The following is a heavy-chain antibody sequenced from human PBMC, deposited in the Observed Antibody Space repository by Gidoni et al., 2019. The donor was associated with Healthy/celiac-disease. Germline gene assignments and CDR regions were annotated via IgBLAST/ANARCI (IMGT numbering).Heavy chain of an antibody. CDR3: AKDIEIRRQLWLFESGGMDV. CDR2: IRWHSGSI. J-gene: IGHJ6*02. D-gene: IGHD5-18*01. V-gene: IGHV3-9*01. Sequence: EVQLVESGGGVVQPGRSLRLYCAASGFTFVDYAMHWVRQAPGKGLELVSGIRWHSGSIGYADSVKGRFTISRDNAKNSLYLQMNSLRAEDTALYYCAKDIEIRRQLWLFESGGMDVWGQGTTITVSS. CDR1: GFTFVDYA.